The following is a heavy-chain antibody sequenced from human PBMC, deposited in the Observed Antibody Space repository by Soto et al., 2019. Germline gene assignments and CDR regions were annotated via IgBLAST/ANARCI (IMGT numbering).Heavy chain of an antibody. V-gene: IGHV3-21*01. Sequence: EVELVESGGGLVKPGGSLRLSCAASGFTFSSYSMNWVRQAPVKGLEWVSSITSSSSYIYYADSVKGRFTISRDNAKNSLYLQMNSLRAEDTAVYYCASRHYGMDVWGQGTTVTVSS. CDR2: ITSSSSYI. CDR1: GFTFSSYS. CDR3: ASRHYGMDV. J-gene: IGHJ6*02.